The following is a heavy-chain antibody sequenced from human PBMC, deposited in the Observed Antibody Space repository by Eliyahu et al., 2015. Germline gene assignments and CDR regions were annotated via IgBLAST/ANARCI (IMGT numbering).Heavy chain of an antibody. CDR1: GYSFXNYG. J-gene: IGHJ4*02. Sequence: QVQLVQSGXEVKKPGASXXVSCKASGYSFXNYGISWVRQAPGXGLEWMGWISPYNGNTKYAQKIQGRLTMTTDTSTRTAYMELRSLRSDDTAVYYCLRDPDYWGQGTLVTVSS. V-gene: IGHV1-18*01. CDR3: LRDPDY. CDR2: ISPYNGNT.